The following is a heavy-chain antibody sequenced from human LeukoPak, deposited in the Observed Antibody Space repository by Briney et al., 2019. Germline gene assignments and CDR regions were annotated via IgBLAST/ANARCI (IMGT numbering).Heavy chain of an antibody. CDR1: GGSISSYY. Sequence: SGTLSLTCTVSGGSISSYYWSWIRQPPGKGLEWIGYIYYSGSTNYNPSLKSRVTISVDTSKNQFSLKLSSVTAADTAVYYCARGGDDGYYYYYMDVWGKGTRVSVSS. CDR2: IYYSGST. D-gene: IGHD3-10*01. J-gene: IGHJ6*03. CDR3: ARGGDDGYYYYYMDV. V-gene: IGHV4-59*01.